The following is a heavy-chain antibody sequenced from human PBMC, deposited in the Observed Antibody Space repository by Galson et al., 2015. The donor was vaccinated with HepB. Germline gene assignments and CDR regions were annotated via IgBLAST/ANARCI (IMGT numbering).Heavy chain of an antibody. CDR2: IGGSGSNT. CDR1: GLTFSNYA. D-gene: IGHD6-19*01. CDR3: AKQLQWLVRIDWYFDL. Sequence: SLRLSCAASGLTFSNYAMSWVRQAPGRGLEWVASIGGSGSNTYYADSVKGRFTISGDNSKNTLFLQMNGLRAEDTALYYCAKQLQWLVRIDWYFDLWGRGTLVTVSS. V-gene: IGHV3-23*01. J-gene: IGHJ2*01.